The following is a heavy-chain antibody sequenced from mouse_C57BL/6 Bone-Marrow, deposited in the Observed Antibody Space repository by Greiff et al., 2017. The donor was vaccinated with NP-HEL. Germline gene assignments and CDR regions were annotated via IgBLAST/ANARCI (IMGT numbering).Heavy chain of an antibody. J-gene: IGHJ2*01. Sequence: VQLQQSGPELVKPGASVKISCKASGYAFSSSWMNWVKQRPGKGLEWIGRIYPGDGDTNYNGKFKGKATLTADKSSSTAYMQLSSLTSEDSAVYFCAIGYFEDYWGQGTTLTVSS. V-gene: IGHV1-82*01. CDR2: IYPGDGDT. CDR1: GYAFSSSW. D-gene: IGHD2-3*01. CDR3: AIGYFEDY.